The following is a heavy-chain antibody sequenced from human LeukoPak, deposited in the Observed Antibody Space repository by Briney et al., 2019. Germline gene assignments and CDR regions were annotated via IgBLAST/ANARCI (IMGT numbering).Heavy chain of an antibody. D-gene: IGHD6-13*01. CDR2: IRYDGSNK. CDR1: GFTFSSYG. V-gene: IGHV3-30*02. Sequence: GGSLRLSCAASGFTFSSYGMHWVRQAPGKGLEWVAFIRYDGSNKYYADSVKGRFTISKDNVKNSLYLHMNTLRAEDTAFYYCAKGYSSSWSLPFDYWGQGTLVTVSS. J-gene: IGHJ4*02. CDR3: AKGYSSSWSLPFDY.